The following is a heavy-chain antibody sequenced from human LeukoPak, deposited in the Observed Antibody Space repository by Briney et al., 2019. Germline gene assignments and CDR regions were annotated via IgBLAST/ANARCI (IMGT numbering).Heavy chain of an antibody. CDR2: ISGSGGST. J-gene: IGHJ4*02. Sequence: PGGSLRLSCAASGFTFDDYAMSWVRQAPGKGLEWVSAISGSGGSTYYADSVKGRFTISRDNSKNTVLLQMNNLRLEDAAVYYCARGSRYGDYPYYCDFWGQGTLVTVSS. CDR1: GFTFDDYA. D-gene: IGHD4-17*01. V-gene: IGHV3-23*01. CDR3: ARGSRYGDYPYYCDF.